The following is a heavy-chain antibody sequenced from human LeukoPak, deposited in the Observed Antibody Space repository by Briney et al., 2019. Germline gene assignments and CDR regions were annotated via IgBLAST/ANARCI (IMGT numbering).Heavy chain of an antibody. J-gene: IGHJ4*02. Sequence: PSETLSLTCTVSGGSISSSSYYWGWIRQPPGKGLEWIGSIYYSGSTYYNPSLKSRVTISVDTSKNQFSLKLSSVTAADTAVYYCARRYYDSSGYYYGFDYWGQGTLVTVSS. CDR3: ARRYYDSSGYYYGFDY. V-gene: IGHV4-39*07. CDR1: GGSISSSSYY. CDR2: IYYSGST. D-gene: IGHD3-22*01.